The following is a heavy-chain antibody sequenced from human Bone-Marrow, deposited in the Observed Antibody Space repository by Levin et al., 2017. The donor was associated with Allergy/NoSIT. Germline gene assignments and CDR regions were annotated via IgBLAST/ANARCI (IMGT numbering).Heavy chain of an antibody. V-gene: IGHV7-4-1*02. Sequence: ASVKVSCKASGFTFTNYGINWVRQAPGQGLEWMGSINTHTETPTYAQGFAGRFVVSLDTSVSTAYLQLSGLQTEATAVYYCARAPEPPNDFGPSYIRSDAYYIDVWGKGTTVTVSS. CDR3: ARAPEPPNDFGPSYIRSDAYYIDV. CDR1: GFTFTNYG. D-gene: IGHD3-3*01. CDR2: INTHTETP. J-gene: IGHJ6*03.